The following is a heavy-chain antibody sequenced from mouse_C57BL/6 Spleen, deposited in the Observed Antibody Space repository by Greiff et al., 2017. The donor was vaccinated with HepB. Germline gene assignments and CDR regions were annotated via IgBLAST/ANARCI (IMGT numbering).Heavy chain of an antibody. CDR3: ASYGSSYAMDY. V-gene: IGHV3-6*01. J-gene: IGHJ4*01. CDR2: ISYDGSN. D-gene: IGHD1-1*01. Sequence: EVKLEESGPGLVKPSQSLSLTCSVTGYSITSGYYWNWIRQFPGNKLEWMGYISYDGSNNYNPSLKNRISITRDTSKNQFFLKLNSVTTEETATYYCASYGSSYAMDYWGQGTSVTVSS. CDR1: GYSITSGYY.